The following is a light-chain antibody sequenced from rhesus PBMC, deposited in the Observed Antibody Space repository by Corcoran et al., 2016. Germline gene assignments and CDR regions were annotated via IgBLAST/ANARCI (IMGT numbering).Light chain of an antibody. CDR2: EVI. V-gene: IGLV2-32*02. CDR1: SSEIGGYKY. J-gene: IGLJ1*01. CDR3: SSYAGRNTFI. Sequence: QAALTQPRSVCGSPGQSVTISCTGTSSEIGGYKYVSWYQQHPGTAPKLMIYEVINRPSGVSDRFSGSKSGNTASLTISGLQAEDEGDYYCSSYAGRNTFIFGAGTRLTV.